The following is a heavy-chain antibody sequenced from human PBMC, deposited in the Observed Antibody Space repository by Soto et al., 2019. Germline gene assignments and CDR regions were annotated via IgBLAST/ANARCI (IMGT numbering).Heavy chain of an antibody. J-gene: IGHJ6*02. D-gene: IGHD2-15*01. Sequence: GASVKVSCKASGYTFTGYYMHWVRQAPGQGLEWMGWINPNSGGTNYAQKFQGWVTMTRDTSISTAYMELSRLRSDDTAVYYCARESVVVVAATSHYYYFGMDVWGQGTTVTVSS. CDR1: GYTFTGYY. CDR3: ARESVVVVAATSHYYYFGMDV. CDR2: INPNSGGT. V-gene: IGHV1-2*04.